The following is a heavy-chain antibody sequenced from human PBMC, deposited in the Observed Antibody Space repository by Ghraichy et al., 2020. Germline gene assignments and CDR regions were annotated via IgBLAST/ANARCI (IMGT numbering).Heavy chain of an antibody. CDR1: GFTFSSYG. V-gene: IGHV3-23*01. CDR2: INTSGGST. Sequence: LSLTCAASGFTFSSYGMSWVRQAPGKGLEWVSAINTSGGSTYYADSVKGRFTISRDNSKNTLYLQMNTLRAEDTAVYYCAKAYSASGMYYYYMDVWGNGTTVTVSS. J-gene: IGHJ6*03. D-gene: IGHD2-15*01. CDR3: AKAYSASGMYYYYMDV.